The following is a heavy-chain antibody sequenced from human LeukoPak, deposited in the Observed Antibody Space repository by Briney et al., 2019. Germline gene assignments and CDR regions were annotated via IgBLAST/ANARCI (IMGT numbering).Heavy chain of an antibody. CDR1: GYTFTSYD. Sequence: ASVKVSCKASGYTFTSYDINWVRQATGQGLEWMGWMNPNSGNTGYAQKFQGRVTMTRDTSTSTVYMELSSLRSEDTAVYYCARAATRYNWFDPWGQGTLVTVSS. J-gene: IGHJ5*02. CDR3: ARAATRYNWFDP. D-gene: IGHD2-15*01. V-gene: IGHV1-8*01. CDR2: MNPNSGNT.